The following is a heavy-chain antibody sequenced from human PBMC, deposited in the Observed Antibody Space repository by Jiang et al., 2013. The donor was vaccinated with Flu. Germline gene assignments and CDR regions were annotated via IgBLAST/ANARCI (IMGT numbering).Heavy chain of an antibody. CDR2: IYHSGST. D-gene: IGHD6-13*01. Sequence: GPGLVKPSGTLSLTCAVSGGSISSSNWWSWVRQPPGKGLEWIGEIYHSGSTNYNPSLKSRVTISVDKSKNQFSLKLSSVTAADTAVYYCARDGPGIAAAGNSSDYGMDVWGPRDHGHRLL. J-gene: IGHJ6*01. CDR3: ARDGPGIAAAGNSSDYGMDV. V-gene: IGHV4-4*02. CDR1: GGSISSSNW.